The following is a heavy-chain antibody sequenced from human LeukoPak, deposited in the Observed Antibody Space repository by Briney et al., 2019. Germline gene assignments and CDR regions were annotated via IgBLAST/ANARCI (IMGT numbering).Heavy chain of an antibody. CDR2: IYTSGST. V-gene: IGHV4-4*07. CDR3: ARVNWNEDFDY. D-gene: IGHD1-1*01. J-gene: IGHJ4*02. CDR1: GDSISTYY. Sequence: KSSETLSLTCSVSGDSISTYYWSWIRQSVGKGLEWIGRIYTSGSTNYNPSLKSRVTISVDTSKNQFSLKLSSVTAADTAVYYCARVNWNEDFDYWGQGTLVTVSS.